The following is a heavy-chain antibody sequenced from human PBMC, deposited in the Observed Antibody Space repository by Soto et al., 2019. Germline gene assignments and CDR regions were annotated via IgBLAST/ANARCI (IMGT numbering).Heavy chain of an antibody. CDR3: ARDPSGWGLDV. CDR1: GFTFSTYA. Sequence: HPGGSLRLSCAASGFTFSTYAMHWVRQATGKSLEWVSAIGTAGDTHYSDSVKGRFTISRENGVNSLYLQMNSLRAGDTAVYYCARDPSGWGLDVWGQGTMVTVSS. J-gene: IGHJ3*01. D-gene: IGHD6-19*01. V-gene: IGHV3-13*01. CDR2: IGTAGDT.